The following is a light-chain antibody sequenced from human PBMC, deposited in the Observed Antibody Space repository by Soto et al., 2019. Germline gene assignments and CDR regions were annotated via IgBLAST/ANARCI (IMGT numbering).Light chain of an antibody. J-gene: IGLJ2*01. CDR2: LEGSGSY. V-gene: IGLV4-60*03. Sequence: QSVLTQSSSASASLGSSVKLTCTLSSGHSGYIIAWHQQQPGKAPRYLMKLEGSGSYNKGSGVPDRFSGSSSGADRYLTISNLQSEDEADYYCETWDSNYVVFGGGTKLTVL. CDR1: SGHSGYI. CDR3: ETWDSNYVV.